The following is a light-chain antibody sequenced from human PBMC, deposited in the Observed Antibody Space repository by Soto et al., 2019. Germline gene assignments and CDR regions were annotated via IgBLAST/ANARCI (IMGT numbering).Light chain of an antibody. CDR2: DAS. J-gene: IGKJ1*01. CDR3: QQRSNWPWT. Sequence: EIVLTQSPATMSLSPGERATLSCRASQSVSSYLAWYHQKPGQAPRLLIYDASNRATGIPARFSGSGSGTDFTLTISSIEPEYLAVYYCQQRSNWPWTFGQGTKVEIK. CDR1: QSVSSY. V-gene: IGKV3-11*01.